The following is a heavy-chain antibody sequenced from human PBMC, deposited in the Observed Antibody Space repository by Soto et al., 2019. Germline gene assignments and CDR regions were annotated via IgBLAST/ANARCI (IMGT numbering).Heavy chain of an antibody. V-gene: IGHV3-30*18. CDR3: AKTPSDRVIRWWPLPDEDYFDY. J-gene: IGHJ4*02. Sequence: QVQLVESGGGVVQPGRSLRLSCAASGFTFSSYGMHWVRQAPGKGLEWVAVISYDGSNKYYADSVKGRFTISRDNSKNTLYLQMNSLRAEDTAVYYCAKTPSDRVIRWWPLPDEDYFDYWGQGTLVTVSS. CDR1: GFTFSSYG. CDR2: ISYDGSNK. D-gene: IGHD3-22*01.